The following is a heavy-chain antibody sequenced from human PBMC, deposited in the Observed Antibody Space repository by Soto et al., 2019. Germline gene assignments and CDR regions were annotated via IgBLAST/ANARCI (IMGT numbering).Heavy chain of an antibody. Sequence: VQLVESGGGLVQPGGSLRLSCVASGFTFSSYWMSWVRQAPGKGLEWVANIKQDGSEKYYVDSVKGRFTISRDNAKNSLYLQMNSLRAEDTAVYYCARDTVLWFGESRDDYWGQGTLVTVSS. J-gene: IGHJ4*02. CDR1: GFTFSSYW. CDR2: IKQDGSEK. V-gene: IGHV3-7*05. D-gene: IGHD3-10*01. CDR3: ARDTVLWFGESRDDY.